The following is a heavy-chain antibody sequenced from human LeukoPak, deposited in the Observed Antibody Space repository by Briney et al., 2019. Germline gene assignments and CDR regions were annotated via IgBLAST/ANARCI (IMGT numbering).Heavy chain of an antibody. CDR3: AHSLGYCRSSTSCYYQGAFDI. J-gene: IGHJ3*02. D-gene: IGHD2-2*01. Sequence: SGPTLVKPTQTLTLTCTFSGFSLSTSGVGVGWIRQPPGKALEWLALIYWNDDKRYSPSLKSRLTITKDTSKNQVVLTVTNMDLVDPATYYCAHSLGYCRSSTSCYYQGAFDIWGQGTMVTVSS. CDR2: IYWNDDK. CDR1: GFSLSTSGVG. V-gene: IGHV2-5*01.